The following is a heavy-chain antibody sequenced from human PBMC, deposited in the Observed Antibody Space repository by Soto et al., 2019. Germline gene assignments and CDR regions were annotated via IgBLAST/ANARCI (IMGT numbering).Heavy chain of an antibody. Sequence: ASARVSCKPSSFSFSDYFMHCVRQAPGEGLEWMGIINPRCDIGNYAQKFQGRLTITRDTATSTVYVDPSSLRYDDTAVYYCAGDNSRNDGTPSAGPGSHSWGQGTRVTVSS. V-gene: IGHV1-46*01. D-gene: IGHD3-10*01. CDR2: INPRCDIG. J-gene: IGHJ4*02. CDR3: AGDNSRNDGTPSAGPGSHS. CDR1: SFSFSDYF.